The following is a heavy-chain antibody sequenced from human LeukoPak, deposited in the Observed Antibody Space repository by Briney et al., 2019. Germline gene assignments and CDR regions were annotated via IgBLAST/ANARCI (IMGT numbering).Heavy chain of an antibody. J-gene: IGHJ5*02. CDR2: IYSSGST. D-gene: IGHD3-22*01. V-gene: IGHV4-4*09. CDR3: ARHGAPYYYDSNTWLDP. Sequence: PSETLSLTCIVSGTSISTYYWSWIRQSPGKGLEWIGYIYSSGSTNYNPSLKRRVTISIDTSKDQFSLKLSSVTAADTAVYYCARHGAPYYYDSNTWLDPWGQGTLVTVSS. CDR1: GTSISTYY.